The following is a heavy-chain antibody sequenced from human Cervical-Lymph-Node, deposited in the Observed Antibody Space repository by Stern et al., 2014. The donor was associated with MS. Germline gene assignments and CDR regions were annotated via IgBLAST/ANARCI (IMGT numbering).Heavy chain of an antibody. CDR2: INPNSGDT. J-gene: IGHJ4*02. Sequence: QVQLVQSGAEVKKPGASVKVSCKASGYSFTGYFLHWVRQAPGQGLEWMGLINPNSGDTTYSQKFHGRVTMTRDSSSSTAYMELSSLRSDDTAVYYCARDGRSSYGSGSYYSSGYWGQGTLVTVSS. D-gene: IGHD3-10*01. CDR1: GYSFTGYF. CDR3: ARDGRSSYGSGSYYSSGY. V-gene: IGHV1-2*02.